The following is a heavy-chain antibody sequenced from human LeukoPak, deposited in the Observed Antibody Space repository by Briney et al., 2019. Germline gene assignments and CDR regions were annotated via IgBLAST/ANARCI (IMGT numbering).Heavy chain of an antibody. CDR1: GGSISSYY. Sequence: SETLSLTCTVSGGSISSYYWSWIRQPPGKGLEWIGNIYYSGSTNYNPSLKSRVTISVDTSKNQFSLKLSSVTAADTAVYYCARGITSFYYMDVWGKGTTVTVSS. J-gene: IGHJ6*03. D-gene: IGHD3-16*01. CDR2: IYYSGST. V-gene: IGHV4-59*01. CDR3: ARGITSFYYMDV.